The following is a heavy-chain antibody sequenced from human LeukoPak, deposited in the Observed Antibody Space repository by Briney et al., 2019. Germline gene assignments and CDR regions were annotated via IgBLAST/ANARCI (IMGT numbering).Heavy chain of an antibody. D-gene: IGHD3-16*01. J-gene: IGHJ6*02. CDR2: ISYDGSNK. CDR3: AKALWVYGMDV. CDR1: GFTFSSYG. V-gene: IGHV3-30*18. Sequence: GGSLRLSCAASGFTFSSYGMHWVRQAPGKGLEWVAVISYDGSNKYYADSVKGRFTISRDNSKNTLYLQMNSLRAEDTAVYYCAKALWVYGMDVWGQGTTVTVSS.